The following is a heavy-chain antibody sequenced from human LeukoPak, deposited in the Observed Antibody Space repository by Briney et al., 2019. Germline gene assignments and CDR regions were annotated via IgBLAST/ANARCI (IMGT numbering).Heavy chain of an antibody. CDR2: IGTAGDT. D-gene: IGHD3-10*01. Sequence: EGSLRLSCAASGFTFSSYDMHWVRQATGKGLEWVSAIGTAGDTYYPGSVKGRFTISRENAKNSLYLQMNSLRAGDTAVYYCARSLMVREVISYYGMDVWGQGTTVTVSS. V-gene: IGHV3-13*01. CDR3: ARSLMVREVISYYGMDV. CDR1: GFTFSSYD. J-gene: IGHJ6*02.